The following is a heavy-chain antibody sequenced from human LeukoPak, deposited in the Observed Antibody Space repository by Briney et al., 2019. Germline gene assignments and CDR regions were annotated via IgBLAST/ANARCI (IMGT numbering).Heavy chain of an antibody. CDR1: GGTFSSYA. Sequence: PVKVSCKASGGTFSSYAISWVRQAPGQGLEWVGGIIPIFGTANYAQKFQGRVTITADESTSTAYMEQSSLRSEDTAVYYCARLIEVLDQVFDYWGQGTLVIVSS. CDR3: ARLIEVLDQVFDY. J-gene: IGHJ4*02. D-gene: IGHD3-22*01. CDR2: IIPIFGTA. V-gene: IGHV1-69*13.